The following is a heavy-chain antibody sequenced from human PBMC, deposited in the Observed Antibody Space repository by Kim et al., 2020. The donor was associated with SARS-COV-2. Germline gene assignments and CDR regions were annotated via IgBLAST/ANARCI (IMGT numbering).Heavy chain of an antibody. J-gene: IGHJ5*02. CDR3: ARLGSLSIAAANYSWFDP. D-gene: IGHD6-13*01. Sequence: KSRVTVSVDTSTNQFSLKLSSVTAADTAVYYCARLGSLSIAAANYSWFDPWGQGTLVTVSS. V-gene: IGHV4-59*08.